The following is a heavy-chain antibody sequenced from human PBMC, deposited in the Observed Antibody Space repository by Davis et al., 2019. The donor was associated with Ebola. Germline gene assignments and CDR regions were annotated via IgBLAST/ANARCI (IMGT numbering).Heavy chain of an antibody. CDR1: GYTFTSYY. D-gene: IGHD1-1*01. CDR3: ASEGQLDYVDEYNWFDP. CDR2: INPSGGST. V-gene: IGHV1-46*01. J-gene: IGHJ5*02. Sequence: AASVQVSCKASGYTFTSYYMHWVRQAPGQGLEWMGIINPSGGSTSYAQKFQGRVTMTRDTSISTAYMELSRLRSDDTAVYYCASEGQLDYVDEYNWFDPWGQGTLVTVSS.